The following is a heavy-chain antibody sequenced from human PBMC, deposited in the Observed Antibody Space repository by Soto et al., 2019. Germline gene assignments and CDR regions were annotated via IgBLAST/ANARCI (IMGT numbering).Heavy chain of an antibody. V-gene: IGHV3-66*01. D-gene: IGHD5-18*01. CDR3: ARGRYSYNYAMDV. CDR2: IYSGGST. J-gene: IGHJ6*04. Sequence: EVPLVESGGGLVQPGGSLRLSCAASGFTVSNNYMSWVRQAPGKRLEWVSVIYSGGSTYYADSVKGRFTISRDNSKNTLYLQMNSLRAEDTAVYYCARGRYSYNYAMDVWGKGTTVTVSS. CDR1: GFTVSNNY.